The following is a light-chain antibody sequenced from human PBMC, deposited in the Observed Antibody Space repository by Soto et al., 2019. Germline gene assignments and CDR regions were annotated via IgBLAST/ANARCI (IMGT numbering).Light chain of an antibody. Sequence: QSVLTQSPSASGTPGQRVTISCSGSSSNIGSNYVYWYQQFPGTAPKLLIYSNSERPSGVPDRFSGSTSGTSASLAISGLRSEDEADYYCAAWDDRLSGPAFGGGTKLTVL. CDR1: SSNIGSNY. CDR2: SNS. J-gene: IGLJ2*01. CDR3: AAWDDRLSGPA. V-gene: IGLV1-47*01.